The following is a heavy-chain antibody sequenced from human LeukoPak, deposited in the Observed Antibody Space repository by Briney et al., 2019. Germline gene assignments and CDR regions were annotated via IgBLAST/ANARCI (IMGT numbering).Heavy chain of an antibody. V-gene: IGHV4-34*01. CDR3: ARRSAYSSSSGLNS. CDR1: GGSFGGYY. CDR2: INHSGGT. J-gene: IGHJ4*02. Sequence: PSETLSLTCAVYGGSFGGYYWSWVRQPPGRGLEWIGQINHSGGTNYNPSLKSRVTISVDTSNNHFSLKMNSVTAADTAVYYCARRSAYSSSSGLNSWGQGTLVTVSS. D-gene: IGHD6-6*01.